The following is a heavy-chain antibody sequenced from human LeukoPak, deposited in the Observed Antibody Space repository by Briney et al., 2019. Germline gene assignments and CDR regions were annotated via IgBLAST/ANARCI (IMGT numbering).Heavy chain of an antibody. CDR1: GGTLSDHI. D-gene: IGHD6-13*01. CDR2: LIPMFGTA. Sequence: ASVKASCNASGGTLSDHIISWVRQTPGQGLEWMGSLIPMFGTANYAQNFQDRVTLSADGSTSTVYMELSSLRSEDTAVYYCARSPVALAAANSVAFDYWGQGTLVTVSS. J-gene: IGHJ4*02. V-gene: IGHV1-69*13. CDR3: ARSPVALAAANSVAFDY.